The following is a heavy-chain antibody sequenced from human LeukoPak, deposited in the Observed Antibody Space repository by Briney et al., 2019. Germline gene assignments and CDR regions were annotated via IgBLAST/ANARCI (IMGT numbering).Heavy chain of an antibody. V-gene: IGHV1-69*06. D-gene: IGHD3-10*01. CDR2: IIPIFGTA. CDR1: GGTFSSYA. J-gene: IGHJ4*02. Sequence: SVKVSCKASGGTFSSYAISWVRQAPGQGLEWMGGIIPIFGTANYAQKFQGRVTITADKSTSTACMELSSLRSEDTAVYYCARASGPYGSGSYYTAPFDYWGQGTLVTVSS. CDR3: ARASGPYGSGSYYTAPFDY.